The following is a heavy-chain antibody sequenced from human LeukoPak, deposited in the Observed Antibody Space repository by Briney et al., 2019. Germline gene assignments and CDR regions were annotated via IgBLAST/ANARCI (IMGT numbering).Heavy chain of an antibody. Sequence: EGSLRLSCVDSGITFSRYWMSWVRQAPGKGLEWVANIKQDGSEKYYVDSVKGRFTISRDNAKNSLYLQMNSLRVEDTAFYYCAKDNRRHYTSGPNPDSLHWGQGALVTVSS. V-gene: IGHV3-7*03. D-gene: IGHD6-19*01. CDR1: GITFSRYW. J-gene: IGHJ4*02. CDR3: AKDNRRHYTSGPNPDSLH. CDR2: IKQDGSEK.